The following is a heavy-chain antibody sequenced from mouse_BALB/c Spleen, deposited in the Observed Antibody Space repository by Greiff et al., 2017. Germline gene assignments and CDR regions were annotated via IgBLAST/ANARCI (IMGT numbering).Heavy chain of an antibody. D-gene: IGHD1-1*01. CDR2: ISSGGGST. CDR1: GFAFSSYD. V-gene: IGHV5-12-1*01. Sequence: EVMLVESGGGLVKPGGSLKLSCAASGFAFSSYDMSWVRQTPEKRLEWVAYISSGGGSTYDPDTVKGRFTISRDNAKNTLYLQMSSLKSEDTAMYYCARGDYYGSSSLHWYFDVWGEGTTVTVSS. CDR3: ARGDYYGSSSLHWYFDV. J-gene: IGHJ1*01.